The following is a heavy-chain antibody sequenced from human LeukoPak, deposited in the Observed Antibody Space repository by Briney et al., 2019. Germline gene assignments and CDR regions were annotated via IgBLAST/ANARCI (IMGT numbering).Heavy chain of an antibody. D-gene: IGHD3-22*01. V-gene: IGHV3-21*01. CDR3: ARDGKYYYDSKDAFDI. CDR2: ISSSSSYI. J-gene: IGHJ3*02. CDR1: GSTFSSYS. Sequence: GGSLRLSCAASGSTFSSYSMNWVRQAPGKGLEWVSSISSSSSYIYYADSVKGRFTISRDNAKNSLYLQMNSLRAEDTAVYYCARDGKYYYDSKDAFDIWGQGTMVTVSS.